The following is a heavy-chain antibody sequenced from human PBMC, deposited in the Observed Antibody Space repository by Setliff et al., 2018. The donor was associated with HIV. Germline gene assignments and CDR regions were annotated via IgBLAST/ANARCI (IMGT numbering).Heavy chain of an antibody. CDR3: AKSYGSGWSADTFDI. J-gene: IGHJ3*02. CDR1: GASIDSGDHY. D-gene: IGHD6-19*01. Sequence: PSETLSLTCTVSGASIDSGDHYWTWIRQPPGKGLEWIGYIYYSGTTYYNSSLKSRVTISLHTSKSQFSLKLSSVTAADTAMYYCAKSYGSGWSADTFDIWGQGTVVTVSS. V-gene: IGHV4-30-4*01. CDR2: IYYSGTT.